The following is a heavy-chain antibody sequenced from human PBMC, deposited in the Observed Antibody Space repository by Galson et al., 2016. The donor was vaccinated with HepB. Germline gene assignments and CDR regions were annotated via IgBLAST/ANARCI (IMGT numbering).Heavy chain of an antibody. Sequence: TLSLTCTVSGGAITSGPYYWTWIRQEPGKALKWMGYIFRRGNAYYNPSLKSRTPISIDTSTNLFSLALTSVTAADSAIYYCARVGDMTAVTRDAFDIWGQGTMVIVSS. J-gene: IGHJ3*02. V-gene: IGHV4-31*03. D-gene: IGHD4-17*01. CDR1: GGAITSGPYY. CDR3: ARVGDMTAVTRDAFDI. CDR2: IFRRGNA.